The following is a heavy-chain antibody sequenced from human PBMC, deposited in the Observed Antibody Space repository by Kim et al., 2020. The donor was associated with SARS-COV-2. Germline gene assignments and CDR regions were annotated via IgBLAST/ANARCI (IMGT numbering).Heavy chain of an antibody. CDR3: VRAANTSLYYMDV. CDR2: IDTVGDP. CDR1: GFPFSTYD. J-gene: IGHJ6*03. Sequence: GGSLRLSCAASGFPFSTYDMHWVRQSTGKGLEWVSAIDTVGDPYYPGSMKGRFTISRENAKNSLYLQMNNLRAGDTAVYFCVRAANTSLYYMDVWGKGTTVTVSS. V-gene: IGHV3-13*05. D-gene: IGHD3-16*01.